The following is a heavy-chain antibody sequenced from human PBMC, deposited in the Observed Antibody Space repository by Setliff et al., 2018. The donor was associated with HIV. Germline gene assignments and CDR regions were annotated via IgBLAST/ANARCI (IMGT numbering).Heavy chain of an antibody. CDR2: IYSRGST. D-gene: IGHD1-26*01. J-gene: IGHJ4*02. CDR3: ARAGRGSGRYVYSFDY. V-gene: IGHV4-4*08. Sequence: KTSETLSLTCTVSGGSISTYYWNWIRQPPGKGLEWIGYIYSRGSTNYNPSLKSRVTISVDTSKNQLSLKLSSVTAADTAVYYCARAGRGSGRYVYSFDYWGQGSLVTVSS. CDR1: GGSISTYY.